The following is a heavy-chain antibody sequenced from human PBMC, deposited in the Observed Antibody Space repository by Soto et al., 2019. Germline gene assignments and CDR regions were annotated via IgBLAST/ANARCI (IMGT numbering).Heavy chain of an antibody. CDR1: GGSISSYY. CDR3: ARGPYAVAGTFAFDI. D-gene: IGHD6-19*01. Sequence: SETLSLTCTVSGGSISSYYWSWIRQPPGKGLEWIGNIYYSGSTNYNPSLKSRVTISVDTSKNQFSLKLSSVTAADTAVYYGARGPYAVAGTFAFDIWGQGTMVTVSS. J-gene: IGHJ3*02. V-gene: IGHV4-59*01. CDR2: IYYSGST.